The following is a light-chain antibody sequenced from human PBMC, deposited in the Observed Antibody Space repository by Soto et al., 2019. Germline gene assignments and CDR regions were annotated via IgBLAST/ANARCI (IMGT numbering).Light chain of an antibody. Sequence: DIPMTQSPSTLSASVGDRVTISCRASQPISNWLAWYQQKPGKAPKLLIYDSSSLETGVPPRFSGTGSGTQYTLTISSLQPDDFATYYCQQANSFPLTFGGGTKVEIK. CDR3: QQANSFPLT. CDR2: DSS. J-gene: IGKJ4*01. V-gene: IGKV1-5*01. CDR1: QPISNW.